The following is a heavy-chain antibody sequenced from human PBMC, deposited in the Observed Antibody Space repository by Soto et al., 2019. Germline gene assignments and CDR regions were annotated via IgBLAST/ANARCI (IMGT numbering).Heavy chain of an antibody. V-gene: IGHV1-2*02. CDR1: GYTFTDYY. Sequence: ASVKVSCKTSGYTFTDYYTHWVRQAPGQGLEWMGWMNPKSGGAYFAQKFQGRVTLTRDTSIGTAYIEVNSLTSDDTAVYFCARDRNPATAHSTHYYLGMDVWGQGTTVSVSS. CDR2: MNPKSGGA. J-gene: IGHJ6*02. CDR3: ARDRNPATAHSTHYYLGMDV. D-gene: IGHD2-2*01.